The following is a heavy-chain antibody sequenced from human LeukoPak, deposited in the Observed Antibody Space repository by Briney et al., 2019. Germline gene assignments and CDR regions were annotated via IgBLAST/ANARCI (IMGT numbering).Heavy chain of an antibody. D-gene: IGHD6-6*01. CDR3: ARDIGLRKAAPPGWFDP. CDR1: GFTFSIHS. V-gene: IGHV3-7*01. J-gene: IGHJ5*02. Sequence: PGGSLRLSCAASGFTFSIHSMNWVRQAPGKGLEWVASIKQDGSEKYCVDSVKGRFTISRDNANNSLYLQMNSLRADDTAVYYCARDIGLRKAAPPGWFDPWGQGALVTVSS. CDR2: IKQDGSEK.